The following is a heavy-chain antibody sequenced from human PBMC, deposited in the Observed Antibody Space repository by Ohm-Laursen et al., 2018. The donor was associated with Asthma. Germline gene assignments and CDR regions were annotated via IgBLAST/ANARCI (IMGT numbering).Heavy chain of an antibody. Sequence: SLRLSCTASGFTFSISGMHWVRQAPGKGLEWVAVISYDGTNYYYADSVKGRFTISRDNSKNTLYLQMNSLRAEDTAVYYCAREEDYDFWSGYYFYWGQGTLVTVSS. D-gene: IGHD3-3*01. CDR2: ISYDGTNY. V-gene: IGHV3-30*03. J-gene: IGHJ4*02. CDR3: AREEDYDFWSGYYFY. CDR1: GFTFSISG.